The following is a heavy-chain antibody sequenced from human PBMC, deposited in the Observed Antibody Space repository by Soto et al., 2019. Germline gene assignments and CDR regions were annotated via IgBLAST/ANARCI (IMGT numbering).Heavy chain of an antibody. D-gene: IGHD2-8*01. CDR1: GYRFTSYG. CDR2: ISAFNGNT. CDR3: ADLGYFTALGQKDAFDL. J-gene: IGHJ3*01. Sequence: QAQLVQSGPEVKKPGASVKVSCKASGYRFTSYGVSWVRQAPGQGLEWMAWISAFNGNTNDAQKFQGRLTMTAYTATTTGHMGQASSPSHHTPKYYCADLGYFTALGQKDAFDLWGPGTMVTVPS. V-gene: IGHV1-18*01.